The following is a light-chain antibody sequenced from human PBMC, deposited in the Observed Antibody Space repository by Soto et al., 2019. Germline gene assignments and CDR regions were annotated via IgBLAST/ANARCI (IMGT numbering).Light chain of an antibody. CDR3: QQYGSAPYT. CDR2: GAS. Sequence: IVLTQSPGTLSLSPGEGASVSYRASQSLNSGYLAWYQQKPGQAPRLLIYGASSRATGIPDRFSGSRSGTNFTLTISRLEPEDFAVYFCQQYGSAPYTFGQGTKLEIK. J-gene: IGKJ2*01. V-gene: IGKV3-20*01. CDR1: QSLNSGY.